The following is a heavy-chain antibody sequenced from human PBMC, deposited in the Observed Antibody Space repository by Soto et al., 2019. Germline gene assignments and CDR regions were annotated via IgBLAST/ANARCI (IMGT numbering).Heavy chain of an antibody. D-gene: IGHD1-26*01. J-gene: IGHJ4*02. CDR3: ARVGRGIVGATPIDY. V-gene: IGHV3-72*01. CDR2: TRNKANSYTT. Sequence: GGSLRLSCAASGFTFSDHYMDWVRQAPGKGLEWVGRTRNKANSYTTEYAASVKGRFTISRDDSKNSLYLQMNSLKTEDTAVYYCARVGRGIVGATPIDYWGQGTLVTVSS. CDR1: GFTFSDHY.